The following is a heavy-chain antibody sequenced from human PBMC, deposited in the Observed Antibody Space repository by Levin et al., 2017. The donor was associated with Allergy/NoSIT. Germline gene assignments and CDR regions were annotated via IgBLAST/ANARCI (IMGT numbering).Heavy chain of an antibody. Sequence: SETLSLTCTVSGGSISSYYWSWIRQPPGKGLEWIGYIYYSGSTNYNPSLKSRVTISVDTSKNQFSLKLSSVTAADTAVYYCARVSVRYSKTHFDYWGQGTLVTVSS. V-gene: IGHV4-59*01. CDR1: GGSISSYY. J-gene: IGHJ4*02. CDR2: IYYSGST. CDR3: ARVSVRYSKTHFDY. D-gene: IGHD6-13*01.